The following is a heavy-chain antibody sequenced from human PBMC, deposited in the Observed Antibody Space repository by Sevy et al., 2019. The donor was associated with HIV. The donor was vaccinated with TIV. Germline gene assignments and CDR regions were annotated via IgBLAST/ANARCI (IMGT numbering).Heavy chain of an antibody. CDR3: SRGPRGKLRMGYYYYYMDA. D-gene: IGHD7-27*01. CDR1: GFTFSGYW. Sequence: GGSLRLSCAASGFTFSGYWTSWVRQSPGKGLEWVANINQDGSEKYYVDSVKGRFTISRDNAENSLYLQMNSLRADDTAVYYCSRGPRGKLRMGYYYYYMDAWGKGTTVTVSS. V-gene: IGHV3-7*01. J-gene: IGHJ6*03. CDR2: INQDGSEK.